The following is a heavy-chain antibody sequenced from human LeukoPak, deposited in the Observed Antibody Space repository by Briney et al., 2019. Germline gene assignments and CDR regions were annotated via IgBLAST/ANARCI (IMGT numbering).Heavy chain of an antibody. J-gene: IGHJ3*02. CDR3: AKGEYYYDSSGTYDAFDI. CDR2: ISGSGGST. CDR1: GFTFSSYA. Sequence: PGGSLRLSCAASGFTFSSYAMSWVRQAPGKGLEWVSAISGSGGSTYYADSVKGRFTISRDNSKNTLYLQMNSLRAEDAAVYYCAKGEYYYDSSGTYDAFDIWGQGTMVTVSS. D-gene: IGHD3-22*01. V-gene: IGHV3-23*01.